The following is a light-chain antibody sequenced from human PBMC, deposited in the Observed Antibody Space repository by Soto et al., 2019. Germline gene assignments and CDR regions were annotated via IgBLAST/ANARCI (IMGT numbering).Light chain of an antibody. CDR1: QGISNY. J-gene: IGKJ3*01. V-gene: IGKV1-27*01. Sequence: DIQMTQSPSSLSASVGDRVTITCRVSQGISNYLAWYQQKPGKVPKLLIYAESTLQSGVPSRFSGSGSGTDFTLTISSLQPEDVATYYCQQYNSAPFTFGPGTKVDIK. CDR3: QQYNSAPFT. CDR2: AES.